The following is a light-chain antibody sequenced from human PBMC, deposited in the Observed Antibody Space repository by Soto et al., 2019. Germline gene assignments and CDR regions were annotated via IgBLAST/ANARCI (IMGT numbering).Light chain of an antibody. CDR3: QQYGSSPWT. CDR2: DTS. J-gene: IGKJ1*01. V-gene: IGKV1-27*01. Sequence: DIQMTQSPSSLSASVGDRVTITCRASQGIANYVAWYQQSPGKVPKLLIYDTSTLQSGVPSRFSGSGSGTDFTLTISRLEPEDFAVYYCQQYGSSPWTFGQGTKVDIK. CDR1: QGIANY.